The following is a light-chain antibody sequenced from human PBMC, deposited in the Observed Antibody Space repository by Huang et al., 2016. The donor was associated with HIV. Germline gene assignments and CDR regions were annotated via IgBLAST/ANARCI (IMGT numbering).Light chain of an antibody. CDR2: AAS. CDR1: QSINSY. V-gene: IGKV1-39*01. CDR3: QQSYSTLRYT. Sequence: DIQMTQSPSSLSASVGDRVTITCRASQSINSYLNWYQQKPGKAPKLLIYAASSLQSGVPSRCSGSGSGTDFTLTISSLQPEDFATYYCQQSYSTLRYTFGQGTKLEIK. J-gene: IGKJ2*01.